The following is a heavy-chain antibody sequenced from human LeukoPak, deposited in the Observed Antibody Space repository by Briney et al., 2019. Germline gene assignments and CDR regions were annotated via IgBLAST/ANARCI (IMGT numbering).Heavy chain of an antibody. CDR2: ISSSSSYI. Sequence: GGSLRLSCAASGFTVSNNYMNWVRQAPGKGLEWVSSISSSSSYIYYADSVKGRFTISRGNAKNSLYLQMNSLRAEDTAVYYCARDYDFWSGYSHFDYWGQGTLVTVSS. J-gene: IGHJ4*02. CDR3: ARDYDFWSGYSHFDY. V-gene: IGHV3-21*01. CDR1: GFTVSNNY. D-gene: IGHD3-3*01.